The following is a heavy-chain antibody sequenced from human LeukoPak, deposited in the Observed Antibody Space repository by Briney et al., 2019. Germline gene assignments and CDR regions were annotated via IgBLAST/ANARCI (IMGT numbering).Heavy chain of an antibody. V-gene: IGHV3-64D*06. J-gene: IGHJ3*01. D-gene: IGHD3-16*01. CDR2: INVDGAST. CDR1: GSTVENSG. CDR3: VKTMVTFRGLIRTAAFLL. Sequence: GGSLTLSCSASGSTVENSGLDWVRQAPGKGLEYVTGINVDGASTYYADSVRGRFTISRDNSKNTLYLHMSSLRPDDTAVYFCVKTMVTFRGLIRTAAFLLWGQETMVTVSS.